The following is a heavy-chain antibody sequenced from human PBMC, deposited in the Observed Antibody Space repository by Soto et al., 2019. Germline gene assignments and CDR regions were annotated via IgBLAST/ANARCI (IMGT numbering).Heavy chain of an antibody. CDR2: ISWNSDSM. CDR3: AKDIMATETAPDY. Sequence: VHLVESGGGWVQPGRSLRLACAASGFSFNDYAMHLVRQAPGKGLEWVSGISWNSDSMAYADSVKGRFTISRDNAKNSVYLEMSSLRIEDTALYYCAKDIMATETAPDYWGQGTLVTVSS. V-gene: IGHV3-9*01. D-gene: IGHD5-18*01. J-gene: IGHJ4*02. CDR1: GFSFNDYA.